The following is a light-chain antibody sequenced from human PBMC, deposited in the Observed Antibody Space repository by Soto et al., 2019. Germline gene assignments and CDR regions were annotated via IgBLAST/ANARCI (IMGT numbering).Light chain of an antibody. CDR1: QSIRKY. CDR2: AAS. CDR3: QQSGDTPPWT. V-gene: IGKV1-39*01. J-gene: IGKJ1*01. Sequence: IPMTQYPSSLSASVGDRVILPCRASQSIRKYLNWYQHKPGKVPTLLIYAASSLQSGVPSRFSGSGSGTEFTLTITSLQPEDFATYYCQQSGDTPPWTFGQGTKVDIK.